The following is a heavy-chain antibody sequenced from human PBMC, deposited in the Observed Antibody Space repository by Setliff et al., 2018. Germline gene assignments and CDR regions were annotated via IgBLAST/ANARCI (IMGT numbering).Heavy chain of an antibody. V-gene: IGHV4-39*07. CDR2: INHRGST. CDR3: ARGRNIAARLLDS. J-gene: IGHJ4*02. Sequence: NPSETLSLTCTVSGGSINSGSYFWAWIRQPPGKGLEWIGEINHRGSTNYNPSLKSRATISIDTSKDQFSLKLISMSAADTAVYFCARGRNIAARLLDSWGQGALVTVSS. CDR1: GGSINSGSYF. D-gene: IGHD6-6*01.